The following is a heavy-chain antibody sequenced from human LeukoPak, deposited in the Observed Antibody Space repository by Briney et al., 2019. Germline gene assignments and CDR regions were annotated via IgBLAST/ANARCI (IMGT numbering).Heavy chain of an antibody. CDR2: ISAYNGNT. V-gene: IGHV1-18*01. CDR1: GYTFTSYG. Sequence: ASVKVSCKASGYTFTSYGISWVRQAPGQGLEWMGWISAYNGNTNYAQKLQGRVTMTTDTSTSTAYMELRSLRSDDTAVYYCARDIPYIAVAGMYGMDVWGQGTTVTVSS. D-gene: IGHD6-19*01. J-gene: IGHJ6*02. CDR3: ARDIPYIAVAGMYGMDV.